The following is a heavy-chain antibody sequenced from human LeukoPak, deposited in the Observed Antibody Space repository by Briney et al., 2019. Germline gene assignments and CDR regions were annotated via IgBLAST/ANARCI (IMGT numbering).Heavy chain of an antibody. J-gene: IGHJ4*02. CDR3: ARDRYLAAAGYSDY. CDR2: ISYDGSNK. V-gene: IGHV3-30*04. CDR1: GFTFSSYA. Sequence: GGSLRLSCAASGFTFSSYAMHWVRQAPGKGLEWVAVISYDGSNKYYADSVKGRFTISRDNSKNTLYLQMNSLRAEDTAVYYCARDRYLAAAGYSDYWGQGTLVTVSS. D-gene: IGHD6-13*01.